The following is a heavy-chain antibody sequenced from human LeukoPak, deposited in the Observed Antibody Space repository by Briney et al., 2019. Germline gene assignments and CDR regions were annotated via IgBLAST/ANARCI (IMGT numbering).Heavy chain of an antibody. V-gene: IGHV3-23*01. CDR2: ITGSGGST. CDR1: GFTFSNYG. J-gene: IGHJ4*02. CDR3: AKGTSLYYYFDY. D-gene: IGHD2-15*01. Sequence: GGSLRLSCAASGFTFSNYGLSWVRQAPGKGLEWVSGITGSGGSTYYADSVKGRFTISRDNSKNTLYLQMNGLRAEDTAFYYCAKGTSLYYYFDYWGQGTLVTVSS.